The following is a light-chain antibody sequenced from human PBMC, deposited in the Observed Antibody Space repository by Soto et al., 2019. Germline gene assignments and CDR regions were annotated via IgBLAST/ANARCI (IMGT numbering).Light chain of an antibody. J-gene: IGLJ7*01. CDR3: SSYTNINTRACV. Sequence: QSALTQPPSASGSPGQSVAISCTGTSSDVGGYNYVSWYQQHPGKAPKLMIYEVNKRPSGVPDRFSGSKSGNTASLTVSGLQAEDEADYYCSSYTNINTRACVFGTGTQLTVL. V-gene: IGLV2-8*01. CDR1: SSDVGGYNY. CDR2: EVN.